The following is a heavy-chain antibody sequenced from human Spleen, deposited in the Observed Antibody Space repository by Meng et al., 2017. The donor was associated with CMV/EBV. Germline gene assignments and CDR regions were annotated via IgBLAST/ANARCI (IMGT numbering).Heavy chain of an antibody. CDR1: GFSLSTSGIV. V-gene: IGHV2-5*02. Sequence: GFSLSTSGIVVGWIRQPPGKALEWLALIYWDDDKRYSPSLKSRLTITKDTSKNQVVLTMTNMDPVDTATYYCAHRDYCSGGTCTFDYWGQGTLVTVSS. CDR2: IYWDDDK. D-gene: IGHD2-15*01. CDR3: AHRDYCSGGTCTFDY. J-gene: IGHJ4*02.